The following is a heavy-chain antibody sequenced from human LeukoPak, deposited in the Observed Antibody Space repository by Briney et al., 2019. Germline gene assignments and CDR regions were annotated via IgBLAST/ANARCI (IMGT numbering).Heavy chain of an antibody. V-gene: IGHV4-59*01. J-gene: IGHJ4*02. CDR1: GGSISSYY. Sequence: SETLSLTCTVSGGSISSYYWSWIRQPPGKGLEWIGYIYYSGSTNYNPSLNSRVTISVDTSKNQFSLKLSSVTAADTAVYYWARGSIAMAGKGAALDYWGQGTLVTVSS. CDR2: IYYSGST. CDR3: ARGSIAMAGKGAALDY. D-gene: IGHD6-19*01.